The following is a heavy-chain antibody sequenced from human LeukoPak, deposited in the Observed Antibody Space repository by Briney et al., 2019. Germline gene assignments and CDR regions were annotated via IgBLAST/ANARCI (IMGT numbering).Heavy chain of an antibody. V-gene: IGHV3-15*01. CDR2: IKSNADGGTP. D-gene: IGHD2/OR15-2a*01. J-gene: IGHJ4*02. CDR3: TTFYHEYSPY. CDR1: GFSFMDAW. Sequence: GGSLRLSCAASGFSFMDAWMIWVRQAPGKGLEWVGRIKSNADGGTPDYAAPARGRFTISRDDSKNTLYLQMNSLKTEDTAVYYCTTFYHEYSPYWGRGTLVTVSS.